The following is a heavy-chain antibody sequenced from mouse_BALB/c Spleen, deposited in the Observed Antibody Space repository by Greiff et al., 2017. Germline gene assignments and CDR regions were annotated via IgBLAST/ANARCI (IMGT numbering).Heavy chain of an antibody. CDR2: IWSGGST. J-gene: IGHJ1*01. V-gene: IGHV2-2*02. Sequence: VQLQQSGPGLVQPSQSLSITCTVSGFSLTSYGVHWVRQSPGKGLEWLGVIWSGGSTDYNAAFISRLSISKDNSKSQVFFKMNSLQANDTAIYYCATIYYGNYSYWYFDVWGAGTTVTGSS. CDR3: ATIYYGNYSYWYFDV. CDR1: GFSLTSYG. D-gene: IGHD2-1*01.